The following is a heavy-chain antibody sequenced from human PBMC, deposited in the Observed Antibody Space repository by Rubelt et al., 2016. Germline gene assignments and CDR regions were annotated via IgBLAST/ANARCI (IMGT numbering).Heavy chain of an antibody. CDR2: ISGSGGST. J-gene: IGHJ4*02. D-gene: IGHD4-11*01. V-gene: IGHV3-23*04. Sequence: EVQLVESGGDLVRPGGSLRLSCAASGYTFSDYSMNWVRQAPGKGLEGVSAISGSGGSTYYADSVKGRFTVSRDDSKNTLYLQMNSLRAEDTAVYYCARGYYSNSFDYWGQGTLVTVSS. CDR3: ARGYYSNSFDY. CDR1: GYTFSDYS.